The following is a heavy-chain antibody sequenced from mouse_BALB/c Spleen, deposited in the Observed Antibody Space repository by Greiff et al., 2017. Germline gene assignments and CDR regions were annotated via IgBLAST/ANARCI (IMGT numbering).Heavy chain of an antibody. CDR1: GFSLTSYG. D-gene: IGHD2-4*01. J-gene: IGHJ3*01. V-gene: IGHV2-9*02. CDR2: IWAGGST. CDR3: ARDYDYDDGPFAY. Sequence: QVQLKQSGPGLVAPSQSLSITCTVSGFSLTSYGVHWVRQPPGKGLEWLGVIWAGGSTNYNSALMSRLSISKDNSKSQVFLKMNSLQTDDTAMYYCARDYDYDDGPFAYWGQGTLVTVSA.